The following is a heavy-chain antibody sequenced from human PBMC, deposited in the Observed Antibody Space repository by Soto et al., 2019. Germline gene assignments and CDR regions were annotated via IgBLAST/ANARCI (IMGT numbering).Heavy chain of an antibody. CDR2: ITSSSGHI. J-gene: IGHJ6*01. CDR3: VRERDVLSFYGINV. CDR1: GFTLTTYT. D-gene: IGHD3-16*01. Sequence: PGGSLRLSSEASGFTLTTYTMNWVRQASGKGLEWVSSITSSSGHIYYADSVKGRFTISRDNARNSLYLQMNSLRAEDTAVYYCVRERDVLSFYGINVGGQGTTVSVSS. V-gene: IGHV3-21*01.